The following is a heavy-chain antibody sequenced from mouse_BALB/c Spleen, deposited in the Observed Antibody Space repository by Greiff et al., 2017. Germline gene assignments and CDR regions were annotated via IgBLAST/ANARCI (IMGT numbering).Heavy chain of an antibody. CDR3: ARDDGYFDY. Sequence: VQLQQSGPELVKPGASVKMSCKASGYTFTDYVISWVKQRTGQGLEWIGEIYPGSGSTYYIEKFKGKATLTADKSSNTAYMQLSSLTSEDSAVYFCARDDGYFDYWGQGTTLTVSS. V-gene: IGHV1-77*01. CDR2: IYPGSGST. D-gene: IGHD2-3*01. CDR1: GYTFTDYV. J-gene: IGHJ2*01.